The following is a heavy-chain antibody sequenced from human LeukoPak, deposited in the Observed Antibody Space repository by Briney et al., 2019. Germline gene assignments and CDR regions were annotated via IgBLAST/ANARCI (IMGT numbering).Heavy chain of an antibody. V-gene: IGHV5-51*01. Sequence: LGESLKISCKGSGYSFTSYWIGWVRQMPGKGLEWMGIIYPGDSDTRYSPSFQGQVTISADKSISTAYLQWSSLKASDTAMYYCARRARRGGYCSSTSCYGDAFDIWGQGTMVTVSS. J-gene: IGHJ3*02. CDR2: IYPGDSDT. CDR1: GYSFTSYW. D-gene: IGHD2-2*01. CDR3: ARRARRGGYCSSTSCYGDAFDI.